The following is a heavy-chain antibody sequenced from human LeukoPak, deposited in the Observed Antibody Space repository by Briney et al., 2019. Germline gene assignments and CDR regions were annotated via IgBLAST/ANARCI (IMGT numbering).Heavy chain of an antibody. J-gene: IGHJ4*02. CDR3: ARRYCSSTSCYGGDY. CDR1: GGSISSSSYY. V-gene: IGHV4-39*01. CDR2: IYYSGST. Sequence: SETLSLTCTVSGGSISSSSYYWGWIHQPPGKGLEWIGSIYYSGSTYYNPSLKSRVTISVDTSKNQFSLKLSSVTAADTAVYYCARRYCSSTSCYGGDYWGQGTLVTVSS. D-gene: IGHD2-2*01.